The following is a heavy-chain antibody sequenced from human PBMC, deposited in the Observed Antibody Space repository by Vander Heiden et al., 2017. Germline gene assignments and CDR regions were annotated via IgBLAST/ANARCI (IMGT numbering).Heavy chain of an antibody. V-gene: IGHV3-23*01. CDR3: AKDIHSSGWYYFDN. D-gene: IGHD6-19*01. CDR1: GFTFNNYV. CDR2: ISGSGDRT. J-gene: IGHJ4*02. Sequence: EVQLLESGGGLVQPGGSLRLSCAASGFTFNNYVMTWVRQTPGKGLEWVSDISGSGDRTHYADSVKGRFIISRDNSKNTLSLQMNSLRAEDKAVYYCAKDIHSSGWYYFDNWGQGTLVTVSS.